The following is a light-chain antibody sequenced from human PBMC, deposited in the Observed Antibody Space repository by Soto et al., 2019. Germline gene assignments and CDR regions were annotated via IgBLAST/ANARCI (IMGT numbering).Light chain of an antibody. CDR3: QSYDGTLSGSYV. CDR2: GTT. V-gene: IGLV1-40*01. CDR1: SSNIGAGYD. Sequence: QSVLTQPPSVSGAPGQRVTMSCTGSSSNIGAGYDVHWYQQLPGTAPKLIIYGTTNRPSGVPDRFSGSKSGTSAFLAITGLQAEDEADYYCQSYDGTLSGSYVFGIGTKVTVL. J-gene: IGLJ1*01.